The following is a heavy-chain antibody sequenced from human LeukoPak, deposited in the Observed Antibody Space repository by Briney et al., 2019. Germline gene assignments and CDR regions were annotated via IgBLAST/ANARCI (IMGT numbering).Heavy chain of an antibody. CDR1: GFTFSSYG. Sequence: GGSLRLSCAASGFTFSSYGMHWVRQAPGKGLEWVAFIRYDGSNKYYADSVKGRFTISRDNSKNTLYLQMNSLRAEDTAVYYCAKEDIVVVPAAIGGGYYYYYMDVWGKGTTVTVSS. D-gene: IGHD2-2*01. CDR2: IRYDGSNK. CDR3: AKEDIVVVPAAIGGGYYYYYMDV. V-gene: IGHV3-30*02. J-gene: IGHJ6*03.